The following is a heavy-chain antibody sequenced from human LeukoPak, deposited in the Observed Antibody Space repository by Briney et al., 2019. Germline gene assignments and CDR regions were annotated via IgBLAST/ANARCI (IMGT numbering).Heavy chain of an antibody. Sequence: GRSLRLSCAASGFTFSSYAMHWDRQAPGKGLEWVAVISYDGSNKYYADSVKGRSTISRDNSKNTLYLQMNSLRAEDTAVYYCARVDVVVPAAFDYWGQGTLVTVSS. CDR1: GFTFSSYA. J-gene: IGHJ4*02. D-gene: IGHD2-2*01. V-gene: IGHV3-30*04. CDR3: ARVDVVVPAAFDY. CDR2: ISYDGSNK.